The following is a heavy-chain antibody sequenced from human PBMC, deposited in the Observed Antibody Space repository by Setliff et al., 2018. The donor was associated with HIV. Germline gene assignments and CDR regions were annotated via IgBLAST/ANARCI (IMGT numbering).Heavy chain of an antibody. CDR3: ARDRDYYDSSGYYYVPNDY. CDR2: ISSSGSTI. J-gene: IGHJ4*02. D-gene: IGHD3-22*01. V-gene: IGHV3-11*01. CDR1: GFAFSDYY. Sequence: GGSLRLSCAASGFAFSDYYMSWIRQAPGQGLEWVSYISSSGSTIYYADSVKGRFTISRDNAKNSLYLQMNSLRAEDTAVYYCARDRDYYDSSGYYYVPNDYWGQGTLVTVSS.